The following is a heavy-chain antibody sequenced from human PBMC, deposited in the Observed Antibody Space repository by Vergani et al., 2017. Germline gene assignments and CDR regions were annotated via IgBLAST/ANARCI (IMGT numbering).Heavy chain of an antibody. J-gene: IGHJ6*02. CDR1: GYSFTSYW. D-gene: IGHD3-9*01. CDR3: ARREILTGYYWLSGDVYYYYGMDV. Sequence: EVQLVQSGAEVKKPGESLRISCKGSGYSFTSYWISWVRQMPGKGLEWMGRIDPSDSYTNYSPSFQGHVTISADKSISTAYLKWSSLKASDTAMYYCARREILTGYYWLSGDVYYYYGMDVWGQGTTVTVSS. V-gene: IGHV5-10-1*03. CDR2: IDPSDSYT.